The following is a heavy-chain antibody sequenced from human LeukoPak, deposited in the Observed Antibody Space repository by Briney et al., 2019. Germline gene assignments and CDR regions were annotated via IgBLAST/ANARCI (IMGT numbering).Heavy chain of an antibody. CDR3: AREEDPGSGWYPAWFDP. CDR1: GYTFTSYG. J-gene: IGHJ5*02. V-gene: IGHV1-18*01. D-gene: IGHD6-19*01. CDR2: ISAYNGNT. Sequence: ASVKVSCTASGYTFTSYGISWVRQAPGQGLEWMGWISAYNGNTNYAQKLQGRVTMTTDTSTGTAYMELRSLRSDDTAVYYCAREEDPGSGWYPAWFDPWGQGTLVTVSS.